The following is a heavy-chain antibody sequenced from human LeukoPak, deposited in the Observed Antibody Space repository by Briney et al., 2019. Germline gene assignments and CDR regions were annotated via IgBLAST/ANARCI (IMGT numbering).Heavy chain of an antibody. D-gene: IGHD3-16*02. V-gene: IGHV1-2*06. Sequence: GASVKVSCKASGYTFTGYYMHWVRQAPGQGLEWMGRINPNSGGTNYAQKFQGRVTMTRDTSISTAYMGLSRLRSDDTAVYYCARTARDSTFGGVILYFDYWGQGTLVTVSS. CDR2: INPNSGGT. CDR1: GYTFTGYY. CDR3: ARTARDSTFGGVILYFDY. J-gene: IGHJ4*02.